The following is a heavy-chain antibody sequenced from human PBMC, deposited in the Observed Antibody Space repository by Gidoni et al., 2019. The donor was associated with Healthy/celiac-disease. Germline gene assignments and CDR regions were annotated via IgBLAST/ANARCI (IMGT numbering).Heavy chain of an antibody. V-gene: IGHV3-21*01. D-gene: IGHD6-13*01. CDR3: ARGYSSSWYYFDY. CDR2: ISSSSSYI. CDR1: GFTFSSYS. Sequence: EVQLVESGGGLVKPGGSLRLSCAASGFTFSSYSMNWVRQAPGKGLEWVSSISSSSSYIYYADSMKGRFTISRDNAKNSLYLQMNSLRAEDTAVYYCARGYSSSWYYFDYWGQGTLVTVSS. J-gene: IGHJ4*02.